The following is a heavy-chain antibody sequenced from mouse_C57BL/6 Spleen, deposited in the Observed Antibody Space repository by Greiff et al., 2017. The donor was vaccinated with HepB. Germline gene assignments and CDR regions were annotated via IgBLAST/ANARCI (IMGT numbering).Heavy chain of an antibody. Sequence: EVQGVESGEGLVKPGGSLKLSCAASGFTFSSYAMSWVRQTPEKRLEWVAYISSGGDYIYYADTVKGRFTISRDNARNTLYLQMSSLKSEDTAMYYCTRESTVVAYYFDYWGQGTTLTVSS. J-gene: IGHJ2*01. CDR1: GFTFSSYA. D-gene: IGHD1-1*01. V-gene: IGHV5-9-1*02. CDR3: TRESTVVAYYFDY. CDR2: ISSGGDYI.